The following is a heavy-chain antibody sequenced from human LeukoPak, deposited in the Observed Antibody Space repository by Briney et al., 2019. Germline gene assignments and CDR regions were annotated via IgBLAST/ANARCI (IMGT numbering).Heavy chain of an antibody. Sequence: GGSLRLSCAASGFTFSSYAMSWVRQAPGKGLEWVSAISGSGGSTYCADSVKGRFTISRDNSKSTLYLQMNSLRAEDTAVYYCAKDGTDFWSGYSYLYWGQGTLVTVSS. CDR3: AKDGTDFWSGYSYLY. CDR2: ISGSGGST. CDR1: GFTFSSYA. D-gene: IGHD3-3*01. J-gene: IGHJ4*02. V-gene: IGHV3-23*01.